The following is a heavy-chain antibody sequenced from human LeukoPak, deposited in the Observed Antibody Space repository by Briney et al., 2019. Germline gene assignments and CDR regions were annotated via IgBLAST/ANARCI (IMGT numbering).Heavy chain of an antibody. D-gene: IGHD3-10*01. CDR2: IYYSGST. CDR3: ARHMSVSYDAFDL. J-gene: IGHJ3*01. CDR1: GGSISSSSYY. V-gene: IGHV4-39*07. Sequence: AQTPSLTCTVSGGSISSSSYYWGWVRQPPGRGLEWVGSIYYSGSTYYNPSLKSRVTISVDTSKNQFSLKLSSVTAADTAVYYCARHMSVSYDAFDLWGRGTTVTVSS.